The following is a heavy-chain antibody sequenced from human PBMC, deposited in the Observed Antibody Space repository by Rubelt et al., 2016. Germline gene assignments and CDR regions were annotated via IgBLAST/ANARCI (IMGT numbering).Heavy chain of an antibody. CDR1: GFTFSTYT. D-gene: IGHD6-13*01. CDR2: ITSGSAI. Sequence: EVQLVESGGGLVQPGGSLRLSCAASGFTFSTYTMNWVRQAPGKGLEWVSSITSGSAIYYADSVKGRFTNSRDNAKNTLLLEMNSLRVEDTAVYYCAKDFRLNTAPAGTSYFDYWGQGTLVTVSS. V-gene: IGHV3-48*01. J-gene: IGHJ4*02. CDR3: AKDFRLNTAPAGTSYFDY.